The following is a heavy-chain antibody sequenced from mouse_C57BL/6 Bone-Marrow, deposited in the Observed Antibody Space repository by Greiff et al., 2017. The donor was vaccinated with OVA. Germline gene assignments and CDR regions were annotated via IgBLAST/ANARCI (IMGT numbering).Heavy chain of an antibody. V-gene: IGHV1-81*01. CDR3: ARDYYYGSSHWYFDV. CDR2: IYPRSGNT. CDR1: GYTFTSYG. D-gene: IGHD1-1*01. J-gene: IGHJ1*03. Sequence: QVQLQQSGAELARPGASVKLSCKASGYTFTSYGISWVKQITGQGLEWIGEIYPRSGNTYYNEKFKGKATLTADKSSSTAYMELRSLTSEDSAVYFCARDYYYGSSHWYFDVWGTGTTVTVSS.